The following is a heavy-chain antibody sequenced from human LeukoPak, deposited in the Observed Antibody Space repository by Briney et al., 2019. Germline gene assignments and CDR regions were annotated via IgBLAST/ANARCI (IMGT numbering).Heavy chain of an antibody. Sequence: GSLRLSCAASGFIFSNYGMNWIRQPPGKGLEWIGYIYYSGSTNYNPSLKSRVTISVDTSKNQFSLKLSSVTAADTAVYYCARAAREMATTPDFDYWGQGTLVTVSS. V-gene: IGHV4-59*01. CDR1: GFIFSNYG. CDR2: IYYSGST. CDR3: ARAAREMATTPDFDY. D-gene: IGHD5-24*01. J-gene: IGHJ4*02.